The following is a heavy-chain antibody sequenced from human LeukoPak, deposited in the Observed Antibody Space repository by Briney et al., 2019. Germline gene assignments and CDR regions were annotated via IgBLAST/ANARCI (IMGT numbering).Heavy chain of an antibody. Sequence: PGRSLRLSCAASGFTFNYFGMHWVRQAPGKGLEWVAFIRFDGSDKYYAVSVKGRFTISRDNSKNTLDLHMNSLRAEDTAVYYCARALSPDSGWYYFDQWGQGTLVTVSS. D-gene: IGHD6-19*01. CDR1: GFTFNYFG. V-gene: IGHV3-33*01. CDR2: IRFDGSDK. J-gene: IGHJ4*02. CDR3: ARALSPDSGWYYFDQ.